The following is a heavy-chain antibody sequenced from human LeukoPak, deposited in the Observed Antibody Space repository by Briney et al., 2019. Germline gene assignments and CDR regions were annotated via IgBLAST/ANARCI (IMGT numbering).Heavy chain of an antibody. J-gene: IGHJ4*02. Sequence: SRTLSLTCAISGDSVSSNSAAWNWIRQSPSRGLQWLGRTYHRLKRYNDYAVSVKSRITINPDTSKNQFSLQLNSVTPEDTAVYYCARIVGGSQDFWGQGTLVTV. V-gene: IGHV6-1*01. CDR1: GDSVSSNSAA. CDR2: TYHRLKRYN. D-gene: IGHD3-16*02. CDR3: ARIVGGSQDF.